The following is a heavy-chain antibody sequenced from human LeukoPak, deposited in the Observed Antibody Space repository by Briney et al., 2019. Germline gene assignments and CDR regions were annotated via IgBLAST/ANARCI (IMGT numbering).Heavy chain of an antibody. CDR1: GFSFSNYD. Sequence: GGSLRLSCEASGFSFSNYDMHWVRQAPGKGLERVAFIRYDGSNKYYADSVKGRFTISRDNAKNSLYLQMNSLRAEDTAVYYCARGHGGSGSYYRVYWGQGTLVTVSS. D-gene: IGHD3-10*01. CDR3: ARGHGGSGSYYRVY. CDR2: IRYDGSNK. J-gene: IGHJ4*02. V-gene: IGHV3-30*02.